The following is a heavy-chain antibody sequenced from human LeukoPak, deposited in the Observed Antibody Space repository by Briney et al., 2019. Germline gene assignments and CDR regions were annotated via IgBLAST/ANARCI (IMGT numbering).Heavy chain of an antibody. CDR2: IKEDSSDK. CDR3: ARESGRFRFDS. Sequence: GGSLRLSCAASGFTFNKWWMNWVRQAPGKGLEWVANIKEDSSDKTYVDSMKGRFTISRDNAKNSLYLQMNSLTAEDTAVYYCARESGRFRFDSWGQGTLVTVSS. J-gene: IGHJ5*01. V-gene: IGHV3-7*01. D-gene: IGHD3-3*01. CDR1: GFTFNKWW.